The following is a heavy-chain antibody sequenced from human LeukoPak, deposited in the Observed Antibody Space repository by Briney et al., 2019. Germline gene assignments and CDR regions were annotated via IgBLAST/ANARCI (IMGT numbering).Heavy chain of an antibody. CDR2: ISSSSNYT. Sequence: GGSLRLSCAASGFTFSDYYMSWIRQAPGKGLECISYISSSSNYTNYADSVKGRFTISRDNAKNSLYLQMNSLRAEDTAVYYCARDRYCSGGTCYSAAWFDPWGQGTLDTVSS. J-gene: IGHJ5*02. CDR1: GFTFSDYY. V-gene: IGHV3-11*06. CDR3: ARDRYCSGGTCYSAAWFDP. D-gene: IGHD2-15*01.